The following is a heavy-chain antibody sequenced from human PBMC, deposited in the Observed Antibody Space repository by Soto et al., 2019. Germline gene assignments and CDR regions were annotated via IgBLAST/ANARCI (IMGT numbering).Heavy chain of an antibody. V-gene: IGHV1-18*01. CDR1: GYTFTTYG. J-gene: IGHJ4*02. D-gene: IGHD6-13*01. CDR2: ISAYSGST. CDR3: ARDFTKSSSWPYYFDY. Sequence: QVQLVQSGAEVKKPGASVKVSCKASGYTFTTYGISWVRQAPGQGLEWRGWISAYSGSTKFAQKLQGRVTMTTDTSTTTAYMELRSLTSDDTAVYYCARDFTKSSSWPYYFDYRGPGTLVTVSS.